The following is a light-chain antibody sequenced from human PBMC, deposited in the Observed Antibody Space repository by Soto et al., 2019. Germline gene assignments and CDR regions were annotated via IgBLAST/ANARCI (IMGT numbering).Light chain of an antibody. CDR1: QSISDW. V-gene: IGKV1-5*03. CDR2: KAS. Sequence: DIEMTQSPSSLSASVGDRVTITCRASQSISDWVAWYQQKPGKAPKLLIHKASSLETGVPSRFSGGGSGTEFTLTISSLQPDDFATYYCQQYNAFWTFGQGTKVEIK. CDR3: QQYNAFWT. J-gene: IGKJ1*01.